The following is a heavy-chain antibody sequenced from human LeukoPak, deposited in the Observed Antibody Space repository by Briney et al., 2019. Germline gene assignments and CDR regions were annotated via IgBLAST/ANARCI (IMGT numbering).Heavy chain of an antibody. D-gene: IGHD6-19*01. CDR1: GFTFSSYG. V-gene: IGHV3-23*01. CDR2: IGGRDGST. J-gene: IGHJ4*02. Sequence: GGSLRLSCAASGFTFSSYGMSWVRQAPGRGLEWVSAIGGRDGSTYYADSVKGRFTISRDNSKNTLYVQMNSLRAEDTAVYYCARDSSGWFDYWGQGTLVTVSS. CDR3: ARDSSGWFDY.